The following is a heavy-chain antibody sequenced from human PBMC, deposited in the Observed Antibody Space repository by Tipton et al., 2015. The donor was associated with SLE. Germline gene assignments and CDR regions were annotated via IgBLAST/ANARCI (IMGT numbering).Heavy chain of an antibody. CDR3: GRGRYGSSRYFQH. CDR2: MFSSGDT. V-gene: IGHV4-61*02. CDR1: GASIKSGSYF. Sequence: TLSLTCTVSGASIKSGSYFWTWIRQPAGKGLEWIGRMFSSGDTNYNPSLKSRLTMSVDTSKNQLSLTVNSVTAADTAVYYCGRGRYGSSRYFQHWGQGTLVTVSS. D-gene: IGHD6-13*01. J-gene: IGHJ1*01.